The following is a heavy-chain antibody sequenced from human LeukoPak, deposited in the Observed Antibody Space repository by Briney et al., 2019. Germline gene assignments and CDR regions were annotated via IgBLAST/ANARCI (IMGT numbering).Heavy chain of an antibody. CDR2: IYHSGST. J-gene: IGHJ4*02. CDR1: GGSLSSSNW. V-gene: IGHV4-4*02. CDR3: ARFLYYYDSSGYYRGSHYFDY. Sequence: SGTLSLTCAVSGGSLSSSNWWSWVRQPPGKGLEWIGEIYHSGSTNYNPSLKSRVTISVDKSKNQFSLKLSSVTAADTAVYYCARFLYYYDSSGYYRGSHYFDYWGQGTLVTVSS. D-gene: IGHD3-22*01.